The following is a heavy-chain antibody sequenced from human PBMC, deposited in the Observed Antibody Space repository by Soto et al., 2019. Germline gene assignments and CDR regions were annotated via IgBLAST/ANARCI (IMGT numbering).Heavy chain of an antibody. J-gene: IGHJ5*02. D-gene: IGHD6-13*01. CDR1: GGSISSSSYY. V-gene: IGHV4-39*01. CDR2: IYYSGST. CDR3: ARLARYSRRNWFDP. Sequence: SETLSLTCTVSGGSISSSSYYRGWIRQPPGKGLEWIGSIYYSGSTYYNPSLKSRVTISVDTSKNQFSLKLSSVTAADTAVYYCARLARYSRRNWFDPWGQGPLVTVSS.